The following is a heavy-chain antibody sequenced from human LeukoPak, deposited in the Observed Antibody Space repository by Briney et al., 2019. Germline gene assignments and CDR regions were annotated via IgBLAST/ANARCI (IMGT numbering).Heavy chain of an antibody. V-gene: IGHV3-48*01. J-gene: IGHJ4*02. D-gene: IGHD3-3*01. CDR3: ARSGRDATIFGGVIIPEIFDY. CDR2: ISSSSTI. Sequence: PGGSLRLSCAASGFTFSSYSMNWVRQAPGKGLEWVSYISSSSTIYYADSVKGRFTISRDNAKNSLYPQMNSLRAEDTAVYYCARSGRDATIFGGVIIPEIFDYWGQGTLVTVSS. CDR1: GFTFSSYS.